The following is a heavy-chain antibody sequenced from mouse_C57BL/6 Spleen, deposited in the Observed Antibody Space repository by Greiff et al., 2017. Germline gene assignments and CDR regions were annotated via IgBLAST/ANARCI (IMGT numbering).Heavy chain of an antibody. J-gene: IGHJ2*01. CDR3: TRSYNGSSYFDY. V-gene: IGHV1-15*01. Sequence: VQLQESGAELVRPGASVTLSCKASGYTFTDYEMHWVKQTPVHGLEWIGAIDPETGGTAYNQKFKGKAILTADKSSSTAYMELRSLTSEDSAVYYCTRSYNGSSYFDYWGQGTTLTVSS. CDR2: IDPETGGT. D-gene: IGHD1-1*01. CDR1: GYTFTDYE.